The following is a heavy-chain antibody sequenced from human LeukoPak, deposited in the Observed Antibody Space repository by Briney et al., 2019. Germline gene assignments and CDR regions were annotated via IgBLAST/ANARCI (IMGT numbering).Heavy chain of an antibody. CDR3: ARHLGVTGTFDY. J-gene: IGHJ4*02. D-gene: IGHD6-19*01. Sequence: SETLSLTCTVSGGSISGHYWSWIRQPPGKGLEWVGYIYYSGNTNYNPSLKSRITIAVDTPKNQFSLKVSSVTAADTSVYYCARHLGVTGTFDYWGQGTLVTVFS. V-gene: IGHV4-59*08. CDR2: IYYSGNT. CDR1: GGSISGHY.